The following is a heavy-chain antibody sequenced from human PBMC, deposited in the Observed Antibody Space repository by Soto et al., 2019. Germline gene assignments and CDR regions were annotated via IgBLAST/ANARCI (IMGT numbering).Heavy chain of an antibody. CDR2: ISYDGSNK. V-gene: IGHV3-30-3*01. CDR1: GFTFSSYA. D-gene: IGHD3-22*01. CDR3: ARDNAYSSGYYFIYYYGMDV. J-gene: IGHJ6*02. Sequence: PGGSLRLSCAASGFTFSSYAMHWVRQAPGKGLEWVAVISYDGSNKYYADSVKGRFTISRDNSKNTLYLQMNSLRAEDTAVYYCARDNAYSSGYYFIYYYGMDVWGQGTTVTVSS.